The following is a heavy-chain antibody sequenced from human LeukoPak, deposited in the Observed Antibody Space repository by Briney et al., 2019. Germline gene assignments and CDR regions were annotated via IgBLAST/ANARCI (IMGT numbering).Heavy chain of an antibody. CDR2: IYPGDSDT. Sequence: GESLKVSCKGSGYNFASYWVGWVRQMPGKGLEWVGIIYPGDSDTRYSPSFRGQVTISADKSISTAYLQWISLKASDTAMYCCARLGGGNGRLSYFDYWGQGTLVTVSS. CDR1: GYNFASYW. J-gene: IGHJ4*02. CDR3: ARLGGGNGRLSYFDY. V-gene: IGHV5-51*01. D-gene: IGHD2-15*01.